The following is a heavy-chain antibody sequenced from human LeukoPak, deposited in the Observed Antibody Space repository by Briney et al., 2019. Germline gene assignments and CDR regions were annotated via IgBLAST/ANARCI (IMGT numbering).Heavy chain of an antibody. J-gene: IGHJ4*02. CDR2: ISSSSSYI. CDR1: GFTFSSYS. V-gene: IGHV3-21*01. D-gene: IGHD4-17*01. Sequence: PGGSLRLSCAASGFTFSSYSMNWVRQAPGKGLEWVSSISSSSSYIYYADSVKGRFTISRDNAKKSLYLQMNSLRAEDTAVYYCARGGYGDYGQGSVYFDYWGQGTLVTVSS. CDR3: ARGGYGDYGQGSVYFDY.